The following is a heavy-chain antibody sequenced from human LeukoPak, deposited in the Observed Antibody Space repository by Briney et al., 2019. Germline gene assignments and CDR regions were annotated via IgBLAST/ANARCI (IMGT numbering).Heavy chain of an antibody. J-gene: IGHJ5*02. V-gene: IGHV3-30*02. CDR2: IRYDGSNK. CDR3: AKTRGYSYGYFDP. CDR1: GFTFSSYG. Sequence: GGSLRLSCAASGFTFSSYGMHWVRQAPGKGLEWVAFIRYDGSNKYYADSVKGRFTISRDNSKNTLYLQMNSLRAEDTAVYYCAKTRGYSYGYFDPWGQGTLVTVSS. D-gene: IGHD5-18*01.